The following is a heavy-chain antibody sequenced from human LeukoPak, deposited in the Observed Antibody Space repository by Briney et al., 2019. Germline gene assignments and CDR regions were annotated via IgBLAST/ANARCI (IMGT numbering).Heavy chain of an antibody. J-gene: IGHJ4*02. D-gene: IGHD6-6*01. CDR2: IYSVGTT. V-gene: IGHV3-53*01. CDR3: ARSPFWTIAARPLDY. CDR1: GFTVSSNY. Sequence: GGSLRLSCAASGFTVSSNYMTWVRQAPGKGLEWVSIIYSVGTTYYRDSVKGRFTISRDNSKNTLYLQMYSLRAEDTAVYYCARSPFWTIAARPLDYWGQGTLVTVST.